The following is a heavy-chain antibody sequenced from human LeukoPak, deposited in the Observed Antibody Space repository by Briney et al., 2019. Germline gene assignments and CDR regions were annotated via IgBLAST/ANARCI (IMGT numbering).Heavy chain of an antibody. CDR2: INSDGSST. CDR3: ASRRYITSDAFDI. J-gene: IGHJ3*02. V-gene: IGHV3-74*01. CDR1: GFTFSSYW. Sequence: GGSLRLSCAASGFTFSSYWMHWVRQAPGKGLVWVSRINSDGSSTSYADSVKGRFTISRDNAKNTLYLQMNSLRAEDTAVYYCASRRYITSDAFDIWGQGTMVTVSS. D-gene: IGHD3-10*01.